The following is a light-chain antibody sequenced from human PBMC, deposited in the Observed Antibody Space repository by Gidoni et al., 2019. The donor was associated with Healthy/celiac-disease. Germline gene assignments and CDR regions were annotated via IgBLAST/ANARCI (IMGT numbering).Light chain of an antibody. V-gene: IGKV1-33*01. CDR3: QQYDNLPIT. CDR2: DAS. CDR1: QDISNY. J-gene: IGKJ5*01. Sequence: DIQMTQSPSPLSASVGDRVTITCQASQDISNYLNWYQQKPGKAPKLLIYDASNLETGVPSRFSGSGSGTDFTFTISSLQPEDIATDYCQQYDNLPITFGQGTRLEIK.